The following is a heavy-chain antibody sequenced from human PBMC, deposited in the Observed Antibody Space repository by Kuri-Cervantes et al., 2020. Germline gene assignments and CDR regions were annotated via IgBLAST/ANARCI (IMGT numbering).Heavy chain of an antibody. D-gene: IGHD2-21*02. CDR1: GFTFSSYG. V-gene: IGHV3-30*03. CDR3: ARGPIVVVTATLEGRNAFDI. CDR2: ISYDGSNK. Sequence: GESLKISCAASGFTFSSYGMHWVRQAPGKGLEWVAVISYDGSNKYYADSVKGRFTISRDNSKNTLYLQMNSLRAEDTAVYYCARGPIVVVTATLEGRNAFDIWGQGTMVTVSS. J-gene: IGHJ3*02.